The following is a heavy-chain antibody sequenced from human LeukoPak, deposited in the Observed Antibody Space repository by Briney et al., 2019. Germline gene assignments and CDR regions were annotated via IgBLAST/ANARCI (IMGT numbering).Heavy chain of an antibody. CDR1: GFTFSSYA. Sequence: GGSLRLSCAASGFTFSSYAMSWVRQAPGKGLEWVSAISGSGGSTYYADSVKGRFTISRDNSKNTLYLQMNSLRAEDTAVYYCAKGNYPSNYYYYRMDVWGQGTTVTVSS. V-gene: IGHV3-23*01. J-gene: IGHJ6*02. D-gene: IGHD3-10*01. CDR2: ISGSGGST. CDR3: AKGNYPSNYYYYRMDV.